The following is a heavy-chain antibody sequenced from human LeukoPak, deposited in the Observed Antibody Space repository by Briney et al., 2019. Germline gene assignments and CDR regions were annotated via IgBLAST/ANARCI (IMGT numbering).Heavy chain of an antibody. Sequence: GGSLRLSCVASGFSVNRHGINWVRQAPGKGLGWISHISSSGTMIYYADSVKGRFTVSRDNANNSLYLQMNSLRVEDTAVYYCAREGDIVVVVALDYWGQGTLVTVSS. V-gene: IGHV3-48*04. D-gene: IGHD2-15*01. CDR3: AREGDIVVVVALDY. CDR2: ISSSGTMI. CDR1: GFSVNRHG. J-gene: IGHJ4*02.